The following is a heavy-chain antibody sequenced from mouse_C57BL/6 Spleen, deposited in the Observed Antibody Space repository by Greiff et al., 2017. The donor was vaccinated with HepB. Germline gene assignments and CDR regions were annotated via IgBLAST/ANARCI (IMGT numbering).Heavy chain of an antibody. Sequence: EVKLMESGGGLVKPVGSLKLSCAASGFTFSDYGMHWVRQAPEKGLEWVAYISSGSSTIYYADTVKGRFTISRDNAKNTLFLQMTSLRSEDTAMYYCARDYYGPYYFDYWGQGTTLTVSS. CDR3: ARDYYGPYYFDY. CDR1: GFTFSDYG. V-gene: IGHV5-17*01. D-gene: IGHD1-1*01. CDR2: ISSGSSTI. J-gene: IGHJ2*01.